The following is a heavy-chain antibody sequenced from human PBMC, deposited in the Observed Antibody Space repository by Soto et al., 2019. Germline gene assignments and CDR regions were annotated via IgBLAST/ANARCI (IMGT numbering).Heavy chain of an antibody. Sequence: GSLRLSCAASGLPFSHYAMTWVRQAPGKGLERVSIISASGYSAYYGGAVKGRFTTSRDNSMSTLYLQMNGLSAEDTAVYYCAKGDLLWDPFDLWGQGTLVTVSS. D-gene: IGHD3-16*01. CDR3: AKGDLLWDPFDL. V-gene: IGHV3-23*01. J-gene: IGHJ4*02. CDR1: GLPFSHYA. CDR2: ISASGYSA.